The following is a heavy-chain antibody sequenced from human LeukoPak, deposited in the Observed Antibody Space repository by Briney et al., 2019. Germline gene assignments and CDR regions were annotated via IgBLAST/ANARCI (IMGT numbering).Heavy chain of an antibody. J-gene: IGHJ6*03. CDR3: ARVTTLRYYYYMDV. V-gene: IGHV4-59*01. D-gene: IGHD4-11*01. CDR2: IYYSGST. Sequence: PSETLSLTCTVSGGSISTYYWSWIRQTPGKGLEWIGYIYYSGSTNYNPSLKSRVTLSVDTSKNQFSLKLSSVTAADTAVYYCARVTTLRYYYYMDVWGKGTTVTVSS. CDR1: GGSISTYY.